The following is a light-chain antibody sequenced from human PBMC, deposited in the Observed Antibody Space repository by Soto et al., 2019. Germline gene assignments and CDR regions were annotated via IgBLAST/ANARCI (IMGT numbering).Light chain of an antibody. CDR2: AVS. V-gene: IGLV2-14*01. Sequence: QSLLTQPASGSGSPGQSITISCTGTSSDVSDYNYVSWYQQHPGKAPKLMISAVSNRPSGVSDRFSGSKSGNTASLTISGLQAEDEADYYCSYMRNSLYVFGTGTKVIVL. CDR1: SSDVSDYNY. CDR3: SYMRNSLYV. J-gene: IGLJ1*01.